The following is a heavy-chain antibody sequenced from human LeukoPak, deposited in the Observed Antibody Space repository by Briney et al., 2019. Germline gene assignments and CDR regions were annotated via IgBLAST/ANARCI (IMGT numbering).Heavy chain of an antibody. Sequence: PSETLSLTCSVSGGSASSYEYYWGWIRQPPGKGLEWIGNTYYSGSSYYNPSLKSRVTMSVDTSKNQFSLKMSSVTAADTAVYYCARLSKGRYFDYIFDHWGQGTLVTVSS. J-gene: IGHJ4*02. D-gene: IGHD3-9*01. CDR1: GGSASSYEYY. CDR3: ARLSKGRYFDYIFDH. CDR2: TYYSGSS. V-gene: IGHV4-39*01.